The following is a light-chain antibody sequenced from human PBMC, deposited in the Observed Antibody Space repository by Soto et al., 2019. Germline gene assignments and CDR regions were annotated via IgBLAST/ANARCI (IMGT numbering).Light chain of an antibody. V-gene: IGKV1-33*01. CDR1: QDISNY. CDR2: DAS. CDR3: QQYDNLLT. J-gene: IGKJ4*01. Sequence: DIQMTQSPSSLSASVGDRVTITCQASQDISNYLNWYQQKPGKAPKLLIYDASNLETGVPSRFSGSGSRTDFTFTISILQPEDIATYYCQQYDNLLTFGGGTKVEIK.